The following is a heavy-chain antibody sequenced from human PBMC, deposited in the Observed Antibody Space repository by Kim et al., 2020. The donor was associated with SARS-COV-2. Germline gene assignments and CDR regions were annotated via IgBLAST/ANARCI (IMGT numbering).Heavy chain of an antibody. CDR1: GFTFDDYA. Sequence: GGSLRLSCAASGFTFDDYAMHWVRQAPGKGLEWVSGISWNSGSIGYADSVKGRFTISRDNAKNSLYLQMNSLRAEDTALYYCAKVSMVRGVIITYWYFDLWGRGTLVTVSS. D-gene: IGHD3-10*01. CDR2: ISWNSGSI. V-gene: IGHV3-9*01. CDR3: AKVSMVRGVIITYWYFDL. J-gene: IGHJ2*01.